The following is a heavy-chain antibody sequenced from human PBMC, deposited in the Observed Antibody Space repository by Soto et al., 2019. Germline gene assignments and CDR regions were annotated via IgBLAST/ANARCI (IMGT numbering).Heavy chain of an antibody. CDR2: INPNGGAT. V-gene: IGHV1-2*02. CDR3: ARGGRIGSGFEEGLDY. D-gene: IGHD5-12*01. CDR1: ADTFTGYY. J-gene: IGHJ4*02. Sequence: ASVKVSCKASADTFTGYYVQWVRQAPGQGLEWMGWINPNGGATRYAQKFQGRVTMTRDTSITTAYMDLSSLRSDDTAVYYCARGGRIGSGFEEGLDYWGQGTLVTVSS.